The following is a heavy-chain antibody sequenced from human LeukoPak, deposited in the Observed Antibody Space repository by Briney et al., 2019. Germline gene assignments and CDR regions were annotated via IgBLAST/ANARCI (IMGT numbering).Heavy chain of an antibody. Sequence: ETLSLTCDVSGYSISSGFYWGWIRQPPGKGLEWVSAISGSGGSTYYADSVKGRFTISRDNSKNTLYLQMNSLRAEDTAVYYCAKEGGLGELPVEYFQHWGQGTLVTVSS. CDR2: ISGSGGST. CDR3: AKEGGLGELPVEYFQH. V-gene: IGHV3-23*01. CDR1: GYSISSGF. J-gene: IGHJ1*01. D-gene: IGHD1-26*01.